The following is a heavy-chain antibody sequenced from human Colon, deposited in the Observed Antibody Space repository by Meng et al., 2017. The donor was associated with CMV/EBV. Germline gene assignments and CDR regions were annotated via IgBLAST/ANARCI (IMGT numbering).Heavy chain of an antibody. D-gene: IGHD6-13*01. V-gene: IGHV3-7*01. CDR1: GLVFDLYS. CDR3: VRRFEYSSSYGVDV. Sequence: GESLKISCVGSGLVFDLYSMAWVRQAPGRGLEWVANINEDGSETTYVQSMKGRLTISRDNTKNALYLQMNSLRAEDTAVYYCVRRFEYSSSYGVDVWGQGTTVTVSS. J-gene: IGHJ6*02. CDR2: INEDGSET.